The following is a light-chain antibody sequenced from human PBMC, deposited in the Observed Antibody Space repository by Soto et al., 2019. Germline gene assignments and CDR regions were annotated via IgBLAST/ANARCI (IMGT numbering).Light chain of an antibody. CDR1: SSDIGGYNY. V-gene: IGLV2-14*01. CDR3: SSFTISSSLYV. Sequence: ALTQPASVSGSPGQSITISCAGTSSDIGGYNYVSWYQQHPGKAPKVIIYEVTNRPSGVSNRFSGSKSGNTASLTISGLQAEDEADYYCSSFTISSSLYVFGSGTKVTVL. CDR2: EVT. J-gene: IGLJ1*01.